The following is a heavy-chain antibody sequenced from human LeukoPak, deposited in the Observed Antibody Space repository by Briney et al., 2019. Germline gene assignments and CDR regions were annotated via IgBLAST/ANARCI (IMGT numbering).Heavy chain of an antibody. CDR1: GFTFSSYS. V-gene: IGHV3-21*01. D-gene: IGHD2-15*01. J-gene: IGHJ3*02. CDR3: AGDRCVPGCLDAFDI. Sequence: GGSLRLSCAASGFTFSSYSMNWVRQAPGKGLEWVSSISSSSSYIYYADSVKGRFTISRDNAKNSLYLQMNSLRAEDTAVYYYAGDRCVPGCLDAFDIWGQGTMVTVSS. CDR2: ISSSSSYI.